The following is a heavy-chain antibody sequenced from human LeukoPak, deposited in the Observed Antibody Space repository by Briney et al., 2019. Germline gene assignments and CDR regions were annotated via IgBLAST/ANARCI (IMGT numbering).Heavy chain of an antibody. Sequence: GGSLRLSCAASGFTFSSYSMNWVRQAPGKGLEWVANIKQDGSEKYYVDSVKGRFTISRDNAKNSLYLQMNSLRAEDTAVYYCARETRSTLYHYYYMGVWGKGTTVTVSS. V-gene: IGHV3-7*01. CDR1: GFTFSSYS. D-gene: IGHD1-1*01. J-gene: IGHJ6*03. CDR2: IKQDGSEK. CDR3: ARETRSTLYHYYYMGV.